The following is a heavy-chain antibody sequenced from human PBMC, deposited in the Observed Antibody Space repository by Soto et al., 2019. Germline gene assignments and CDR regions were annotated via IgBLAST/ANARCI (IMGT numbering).Heavy chain of an antibody. CDR3: ARGHSSRYFDY. D-gene: IGHD6-13*01. Sequence: QVQLVESGGGVVQPGRSLRLSCAASGFTFSSYGMHWVRQAPGKGLEWVAVIWYDGSNKYYADSVKGRFTISRDNSKNTLYLQMNSLSAEDTAVYYCARGHSSRYFDYWGQGTLVTVSS. CDR2: IWYDGSNK. V-gene: IGHV3-33*01. J-gene: IGHJ4*02. CDR1: GFTFSSYG.